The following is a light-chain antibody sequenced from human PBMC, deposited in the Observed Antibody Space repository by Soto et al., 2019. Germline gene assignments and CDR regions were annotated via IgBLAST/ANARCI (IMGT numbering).Light chain of an antibody. CDR3: CSYAGGYTHYV. J-gene: IGLJ1*01. CDR1: SSDVGGFNY. CDR2: DVS. V-gene: IGLV2-11*01. Sequence: QSALTQPPSVSGSPGQSVTISCTGTSSDVGGFNYVSWYQHHPGKAPKLMIYDVSKRPSGVHDRFSGSKSGNTASLTISGLQAEDEADYYCCSYAGGYTHYVFAPGTSSPS.